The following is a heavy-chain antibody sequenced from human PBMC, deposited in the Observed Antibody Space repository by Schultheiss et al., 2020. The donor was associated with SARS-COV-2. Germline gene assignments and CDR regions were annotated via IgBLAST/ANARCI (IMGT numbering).Heavy chain of an antibody. Sequence: SETLSLTCTVSGGSISDHYWSWIRQTPGKGLEWIGEINHSGSTNYNPSLKSRVTISVDTSKNQFSLKLSSVTAEDTAVYYCARDKSSSSFDYWGQGTLVTVSS. CDR2: INHSGST. CDR3: ARDKSSSSFDY. V-gene: IGHV4-34*01. CDR1: GGSISDHY. D-gene: IGHD6-13*01. J-gene: IGHJ4*02.